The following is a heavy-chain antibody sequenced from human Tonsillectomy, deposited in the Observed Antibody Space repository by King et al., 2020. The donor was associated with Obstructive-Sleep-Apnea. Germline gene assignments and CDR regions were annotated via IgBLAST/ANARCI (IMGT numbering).Heavy chain of an antibody. D-gene: IGHD2-15*01. V-gene: IGHV4-59*01. CDR1: GGSISRYY. J-gene: IGHJ3*02. Sequence: VQLQESGPGLVKPSETLSLTCTVSGGSISRYYWSWIRQPPGEGLEWIGYFYYSGSTNYNPSLRSRVTISVDTSKNQFSLKLSSVTSADTAVYYCAREVVVAATLLDAFDIWGQGTMVTVSS. CDR2: FYYSGST. CDR3: AREVVVAATLLDAFDI.